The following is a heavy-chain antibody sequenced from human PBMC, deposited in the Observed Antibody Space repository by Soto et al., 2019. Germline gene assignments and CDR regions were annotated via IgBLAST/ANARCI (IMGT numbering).Heavy chain of an antibody. V-gene: IGHV3-33*01. D-gene: IGHD3-22*01. Sequence: QVQLVESGGGVVQPGRSLRRSCAASGFTFSSYGMHWVRQAPGKGLEWVAVMWYDGSNKYYADSVKGRFTISRDDSKNTLYLQMNSLRAEDTAVYYCARPYRHYDSSGSRGMDVWGQGTTVTVSS. CDR2: MWYDGSNK. CDR3: ARPYRHYDSSGSRGMDV. CDR1: GFTFSSYG. J-gene: IGHJ6*02.